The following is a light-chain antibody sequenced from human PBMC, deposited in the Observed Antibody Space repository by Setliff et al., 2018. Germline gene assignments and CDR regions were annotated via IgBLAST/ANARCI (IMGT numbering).Light chain of an antibody. CDR2: DNN. CDR3: ATWDSSLSVGV. CDR1: SSNIGNNY. J-gene: IGLJ1*01. Sequence: VLTQPPSVSAAPRQKVTISCSGSSSNIGNNYVFWYQQVPNTAPKLLIYDNNKRPSGIPDRFSGSKSGTAATLGITGLQTGDEADYYCATWDSSLSVGVFGTGTKVTVL. V-gene: IGLV1-51*01.